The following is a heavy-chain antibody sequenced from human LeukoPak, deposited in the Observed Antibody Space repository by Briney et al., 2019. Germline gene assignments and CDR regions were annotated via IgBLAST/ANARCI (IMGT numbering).Heavy chain of an antibody. D-gene: IGHD6-6*01. V-gene: IGHV1-2*02. CDR1: GYTFTGYY. CDR2: INPNSGGT. J-gene: IGHJ6*02. CDR3: ARGGGSSSTYYYGMDV. Sequence: ASVKVSCKASGYTFTGYYMHWVRQAPGQGLEWMGWINPNSGGTNYAQKFQGRVTMTRDTSISTAYMELSRLRSDDTAVYYCARGGGSSSTYYYGMDVWGQGTTVTVSS.